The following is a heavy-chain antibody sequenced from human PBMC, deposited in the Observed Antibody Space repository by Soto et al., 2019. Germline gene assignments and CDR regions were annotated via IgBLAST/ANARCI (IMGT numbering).Heavy chain of an antibody. D-gene: IGHD1-26*01. Sequence: EVQLLESGGGLVQPGGSLRLSCAASGFTFSSYAMRWVRQAPVKGLEWVSAISGSGGSTYYADSVKGRFTISRDNSKYTLYLQMSSLRAEDTAVYYCARRGSGSYYDYWGQGTLVIVSS. V-gene: IGHV3-23*01. CDR2: ISGSGGST. CDR1: GFTFSSYA. CDR3: ARRGSGSYYDY. J-gene: IGHJ4*02.